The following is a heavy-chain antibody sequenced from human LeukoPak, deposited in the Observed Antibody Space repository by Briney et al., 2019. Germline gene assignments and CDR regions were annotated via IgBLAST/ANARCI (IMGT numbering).Heavy chain of an antibody. CDR3: AKGIAAAGTSHFDY. V-gene: IGHV3-43*02. Sequence: GGSLRLSCAASGFTFDDYAMHWVRQAPGKGLEWVSLISGDGGSTYYADSVKGRFTISRDNSKNSLYLQMNSLRTEDTALYYSAKGIAAAGTSHFDYWGQGTLVTVSS. CDR1: GFTFDDYA. CDR2: ISGDGGST. J-gene: IGHJ4*02. D-gene: IGHD6-13*01.